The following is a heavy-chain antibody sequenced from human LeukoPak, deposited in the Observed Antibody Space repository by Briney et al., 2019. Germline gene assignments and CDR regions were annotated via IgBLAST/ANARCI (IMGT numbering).Heavy chain of an antibody. CDR2: IYYSGST. J-gene: IGHJ5*02. D-gene: IGHD6-6*01. CDR1: GGSISSYY. CDR3: ARDRRGEAARWDWFDP. V-gene: IGHV4-59*01. Sequence: SETLSLTCTVSGGSISSYYWSWIRQPPGKGLEWIGYIYYSGSTNYNPSLKSRVTISIDTSKNQFSLKLSSVTAADTAVYYCARDRRGEAARWDWFDPWGQGTLVTVSS.